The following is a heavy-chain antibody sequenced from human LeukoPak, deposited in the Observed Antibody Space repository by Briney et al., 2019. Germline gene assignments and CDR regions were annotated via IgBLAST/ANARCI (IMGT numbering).Heavy chain of an antibody. J-gene: IGHJ4*02. CDR1: GFTFSSYA. Sequence: GGSLRLACAASGFTFSSYAMHWVRQAPGKRLEYLSAVSSNGDSTYYANSVKGRFTISRDNSKNTLYLQMGSLRAEDMAVYYCARRGGYYFDYWGQGTLVTVSS. CDR3: ARRGGYYFDY. CDR2: VSSNGDST. D-gene: IGHD4-23*01. V-gene: IGHV3-64*01.